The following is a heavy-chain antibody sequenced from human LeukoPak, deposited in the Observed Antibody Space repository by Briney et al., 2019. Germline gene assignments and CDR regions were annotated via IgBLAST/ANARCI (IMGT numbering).Heavy chain of an antibody. V-gene: IGHV4-31*03. CDR1: GGSISSGGYY. J-gene: IGHJ4*02. D-gene: IGHD3-3*01. Sequence: KPSQTLSLTCTVSGGSISSGGYYWSWIRQHPGKGLEWIGYIYYSGSTYYNPSLKSRVTISVDTSKNQFSLKLSSVTAADTAVYYCARGFWSGYYFYFDYWGQGTLVTVSS. CDR2: IYYSGST. CDR3: ARGFWSGYYFYFDY.